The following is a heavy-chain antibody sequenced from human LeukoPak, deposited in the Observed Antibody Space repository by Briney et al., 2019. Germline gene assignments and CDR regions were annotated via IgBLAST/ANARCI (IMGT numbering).Heavy chain of an antibody. Sequence: SETLSLTCTVSGGSISSSSYYWGWIRQPPGKGLEWIGSIYYSGSTYYNPSLKSRVTISVDRSKNQFSLKLRSVTAADTAVYYCARDATVRGVSLDYWGQGTLVTVSS. CDR3: ARDATVRGVSLDY. D-gene: IGHD3-10*01. CDR1: GGSISSSSYY. J-gene: IGHJ4*02. CDR2: IYYSGST. V-gene: IGHV4-39*07.